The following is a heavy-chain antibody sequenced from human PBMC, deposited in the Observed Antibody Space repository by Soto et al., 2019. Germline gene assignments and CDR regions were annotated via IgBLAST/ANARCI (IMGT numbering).Heavy chain of an antibody. CDR3: AVGGIYDILTGYSPFDY. CDR1: GGSISSSSYY. D-gene: IGHD3-9*01. Sequence: QLQLQESGPGLVKPSETLSLTCTVSGGSISSSSYYWGWIRQPPGKGLEWIGSIYYSGSTYYNPSLKSRVTISVDTSKNQFSLKLSSVTAADTAVYYCAVGGIYDILTGYSPFDYWGQGTLVTVSS. V-gene: IGHV4-39*01. CDR2: IYYSGST. J-gene: IGHJ4*02.